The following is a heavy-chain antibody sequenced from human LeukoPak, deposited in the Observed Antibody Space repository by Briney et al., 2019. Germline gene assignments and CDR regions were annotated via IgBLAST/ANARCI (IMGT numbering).Heavy chain of an antibody. CDR1: GFTFSSYA. CDR3: AKSVDSSGWTSGKIDY. D-gene: IGHD6-19*01. J-gene: IGHJ4*02. V-gene: IGHV3-23*01. CDR2: ISGSGGST. Sequence: GGSLTLSCAASGFTFSSYAMSWVRQAPGKGLEGVSAISGSGGSTYYADSVKGRFTISRDNSKNTLYLQMNSLRAEDTAVYYCAKSVDSSGWTSGKIDYWGQGTLVTVSS.